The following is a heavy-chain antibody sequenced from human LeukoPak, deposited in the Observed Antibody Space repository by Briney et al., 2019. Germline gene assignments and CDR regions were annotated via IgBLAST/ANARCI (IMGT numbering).Heavy chain of an antibody. D-gene: IGHD4-17*01. CDR1: GGSISSSSYY. CDR2: IYYSGST. Sequence: PETLSLTCTVSGGSISSSSYYWGWIRQPPGKGLEWIGSIYYSGSTYYNPSLKSRVTISVDTSKNQFSLKLSSVTAADTAVYYCATQETTTDYWGQGTLVTVSS. J-gene: IGHJ4*02. CDR3: ATQETTTDY. V-gene: IGHV4-39*01.